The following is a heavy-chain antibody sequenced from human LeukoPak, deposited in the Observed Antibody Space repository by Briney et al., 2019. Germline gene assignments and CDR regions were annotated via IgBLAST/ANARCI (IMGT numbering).Heavy chain of an antibody. D-gene: IGHD3-22*01. Sequence: SQTLSLTCTVSGGSISSGGYYWSWIRQHPGKGLEWIGYIYYSGSTYYNPSLKSRGTISVDTSKNQFSLKLGSVTAADTAVYYCARDQYYDSSGYPGYFDYWGQGTLVTVSS. J-gene: IGHJ4*02. CDR2: IYYSGST. V-gene: IGHV4-31*03. CDR1: GGSISSGGYY. CDR3: ARDQYYDSSGYPGYFDY.